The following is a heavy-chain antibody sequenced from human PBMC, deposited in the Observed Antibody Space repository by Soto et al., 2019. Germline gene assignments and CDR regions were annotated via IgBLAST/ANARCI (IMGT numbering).Heavy chain of an antibody. CDR3: ARGLLWFGEFVQNHPYYYYYGMDV. CDR1: GGSFSGYY. V-gene: IGHV4-34*01. CDR2: INHSGST. J-gene: IGHJ6*02. D-gene: IGHD3-10*01. Sequence: PSETLSLTCAVYGGSFSGYYWSWIRQPPGKGLEWIGEINHSGSTNYNPSLKSRVTISVDTSKNQFSLKLSSVTAADTAVYYCARGLLWFGEFVQNHPYYYYYGMDVWGQGTTVTVSS.